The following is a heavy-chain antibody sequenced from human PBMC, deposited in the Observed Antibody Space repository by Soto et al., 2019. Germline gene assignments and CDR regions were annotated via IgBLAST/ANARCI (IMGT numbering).Heavy chain of an antibody. CDR2: INPNTGVT. CDR3: VRSPGDFRYGLDV. CDR1: GYSFTDYY. D-gene: IGHD2-21*02. J-gene: IGHJ6*02. Sequence: QVQLVQSGAEVRKPGASEKVSCKASGYSFTDYYIHWVRQAPGQGLEWLGWINPNTGVTHFAQKFQGWVTMTRDTSISTAYMELNRLTSDDTAVYYCVRSPGDFRYGLDVWGQGTTVTVSS. V-gene: IGHV1-2*04.